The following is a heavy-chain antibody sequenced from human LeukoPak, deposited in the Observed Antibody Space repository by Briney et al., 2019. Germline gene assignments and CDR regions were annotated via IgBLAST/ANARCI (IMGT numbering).Heavy chain of an antibody. V-gene: IGHV1-18*04. CDR2: VSTYNGNT. CDR3: ARDVDTATDQINDY. CDR1: GYTFTSRG. J-gene: IGHJ4*02. D-gene: IGHD5-18*01. Sequence: ASVKVSCKASGYTFTSRGISWVRQAPGQGLEWMGWVSTYNGNTNYVPKYQGRVTMTTDTSTSAAYMELRSLRSDDTAVYYCARDVDTATDQINDYWGQGTLVTVSS.